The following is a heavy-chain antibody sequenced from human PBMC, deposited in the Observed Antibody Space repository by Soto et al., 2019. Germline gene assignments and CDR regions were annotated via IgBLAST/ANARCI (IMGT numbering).Heavy chain of an antibody. J-gene: IGHJ5*02. CDR2: INPSGGST. CDR1: GYTFTSYY. CDR3: ARDGGRCSGGSCQPLGWFDP. V-gene: IGHV1-46*01. D-gene: IGHD2-15*01. Sequence: ASVKVSCKASGYTFTSYYMHWVRQAPGQGLEWMGIINPSGGSTSYAQKFQGRVTMTRDTSTSTVYMELSSLRSEDTAVYYCARDGGRCSGGSCQPLGWFDPWGQGTLVTVSS.